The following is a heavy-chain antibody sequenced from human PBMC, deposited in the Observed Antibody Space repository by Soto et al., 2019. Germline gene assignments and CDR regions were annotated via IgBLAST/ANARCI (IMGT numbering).Heavy chain of an antibody. V-gene: IGHV3-30*18. D-gene: IGHD5-12*01. Sequence: GGSLRLSCAASGFTFSSYGMHWVRQAPGKGLEWVAVISYDGSNKYYADSVKGRFTISRDNSKNTLYLQMNSLRAEDTAVYYCAKDRIPGGYSGYDFAHYYYGMDVWGQGTTVTVSS. CDR2: ISYDGSNK. CDR1: GFTFSSYG. CDR3: AKDRIPGGYSGYDFAHYYYGMDV. J-gene: IGHJ6*02.